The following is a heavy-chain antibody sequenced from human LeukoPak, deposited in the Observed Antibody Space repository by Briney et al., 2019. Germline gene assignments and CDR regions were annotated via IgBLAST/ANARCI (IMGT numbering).Heavy chain of an antibody. V-gene: IGHV4-59*01. D-gene: IGHD2-15*01. CDR3: AGEWGLGYCRGGRGYFFDP. J-gene: IGHJ5*02. CDR1: GYSISSGYY. Sequence: PSETLSLTCTVSGYSISSGYYWSWIRQPPGKGLEWIGYIYYSGSTNYNPSLKSRVTISVDTSKNQFSLKLSSVTAADTAVYYCAGEWGLGYCRGGRGYFFDPWGKGTLVTVSS. CDR2: IYYSGST.